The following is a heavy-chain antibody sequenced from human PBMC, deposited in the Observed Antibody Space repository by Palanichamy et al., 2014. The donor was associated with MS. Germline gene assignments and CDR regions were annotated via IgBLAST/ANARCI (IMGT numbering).Heavy chain of an antibody. CDR3: ASITMIVEGVELQRGAFDI. D-gene: IGHD3-22*01. Sequence: EVQLVESGGGLVKPGGSLRLSCAASGFTFSSYSMNWVRQAPGKGLEWVSSISSSSSYIYYADSVKGRFTISRDNAKNSLYLQMNSLRAEDTAVYYCASITMIVEGVELQRGAFDIWGQGTMVTVSS. CDR1: GFTFSSYS. CDR2: ISSSSSYI. V-gene: IGHV3-21*03. J-gene: IGHJ3*02.